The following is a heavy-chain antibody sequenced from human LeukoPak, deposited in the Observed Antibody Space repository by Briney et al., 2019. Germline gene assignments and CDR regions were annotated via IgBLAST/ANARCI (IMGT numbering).Heavy chain of an antibody. CDR3: ARENAYSSSWQNAFDI. CDR2: IYYSGST. D-gene: IGHD6-13*01. Sequence: KPSETLSLTCTVSGGSVSSDYYWGWIRQPPGKGLEWIGSIYYSGSTYYNPSLKSRVTISVDTSKNQFSLKLSSVTAADTAVYYCARENAYSSSWQNAFDIWGQGTMVTVSS. J-gene: IGHJ3*02. CDR1: GGSVSSDYY. V-gene: IGHV4-39*07.